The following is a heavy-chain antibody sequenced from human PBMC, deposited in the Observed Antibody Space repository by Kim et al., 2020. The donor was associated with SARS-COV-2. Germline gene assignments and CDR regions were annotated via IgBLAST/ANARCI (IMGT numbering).Heavy chain of an antibody. D-gene: IGHD3-16*02. CDR2: ITGSGDSI. CDR1: GFSFSNYA. CDR3: AKEFQGGPAVWGSYRYLFDY. J-gene: IGHJ4*02. V-gene: IGHV3-23*01. Sequence: GGSLRLSCAASGFSFSNYAMSWVRQAPGKGLEWVSGITGSGDSIYFADAVRGRFAISRDNSKSTLYLQMSSLRAEDTADYYCAKEFQGGPAVWGSYRYLFDYWGQGILVTVSS.